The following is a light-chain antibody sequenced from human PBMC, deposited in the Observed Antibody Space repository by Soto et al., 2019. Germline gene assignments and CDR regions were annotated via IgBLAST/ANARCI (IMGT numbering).Light chain of an antibody. Sequence: EIVMTQSPATLSVSPGERATLSCRANQSVSSNLAWYQRTPGQAPRLLIYGATTRATGVAARFSGSGSGTEFTLTISSLQSEDFAVYYCQQYNDWPRTFGQGTKVEIK. V-gene: IGKV3-15*01. CDR1: QSVSSN. CDR2: GAT. CDR3: QQYNDWPRT. J-gene: IGKJ1*01.